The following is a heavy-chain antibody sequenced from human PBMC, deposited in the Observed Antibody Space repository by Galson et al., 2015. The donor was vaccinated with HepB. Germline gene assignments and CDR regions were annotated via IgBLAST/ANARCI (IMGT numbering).Heavy chain of an antibody. J-gene: IGHJ3*02. V-gene: IGHV1-8*01. CDR2: MNPNSGNT. Sequence: SVKVSCKASGYTFTSYDINWVRQATGQGLEWMGWMNPNSGNTGYAQKFQGRVTMTRNTSISTAYMELSSLRSEDTAVYYCARGRVHAPYSNYGGLAFDIWGQGTVVTVSS. CDR3: ARGRVHAPYSNYGGLAFDI. D-gene: IGHD4-11*01. CDR1: GYTFTSYD.